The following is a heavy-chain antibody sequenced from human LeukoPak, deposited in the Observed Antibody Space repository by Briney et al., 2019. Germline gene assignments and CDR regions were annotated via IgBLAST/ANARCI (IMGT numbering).Heavy chain of an antibody. Sequence: GRSLRLSCAASGFTFDDYAMHWVRQAPGKGLEWVSGISWSSGSIGYADSVKGRFTISRDNAKNSLYLQMNSLRAEDMALYYCAKGGDSYGHPYYFDYWGQGTLVTVSS. D-gene: IGHD5-18*01. CDR2: ISWSSGSI. CDR3: AKGGDSYGHPYYFDY. V-gene: IGHV3-9*03. J-gene: IGHJ4*02. CDR1: GFTFDDYA.